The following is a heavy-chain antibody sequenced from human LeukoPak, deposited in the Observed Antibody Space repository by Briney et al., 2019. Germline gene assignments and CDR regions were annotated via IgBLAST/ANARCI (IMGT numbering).Heavy chain of an antibody. Sequence: SGTLSLTCAVSGDSINSSNWWNWVRQPPGQGLEWIAEIYHSGNTNYNPSLKSRVTISVDTSKNQFSLKLSSVTAADTAVYYCATQDLSGWYWGNWFDPWGQGTLVTVSS. CDR2: IYHSGNT. CDR3: ATQDLSGWYWGNWFDP. V-gene: IGHV4-4*02. CDR1: GDSINSSNW. J-gene: IGHJ5*02. D-gene: IGHD6-19*01.